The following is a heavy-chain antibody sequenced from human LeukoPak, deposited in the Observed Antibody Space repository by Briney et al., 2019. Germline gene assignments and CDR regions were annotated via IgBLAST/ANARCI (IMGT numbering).Heavy chain of an antibody. CDR1: GFTFSGYA. V-gene: IGHV3-64D*06. D-gene: IGHD5-18*01. CDR2: ISSNGGST. J-gene: IGHJ3*02. CDR3: VKDQYTAMPDAFDI. Sequence: GGSLRLSCSASGFTFSGYAMHWVRQAPGKGLEYVSAISSNGGSTYYADSVKGRFTISRDNSKNTLYLQMSSLRAEDTAVYYCVKDQYTAMPDAFDIWGQGTMVTVSS.